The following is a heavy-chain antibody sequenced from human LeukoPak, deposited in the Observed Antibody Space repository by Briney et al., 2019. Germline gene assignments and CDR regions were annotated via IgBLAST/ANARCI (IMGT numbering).Heavy chain of an antibody. CDR1: GFTFSSYW. CDR2: IKQDGSEK. J-gene: IGHJ4*02. V-gene: IGHV3-7*01. Sequence: PGGSLRLSCAASGFTFSSYWMSWVRQAPGKGLEWVANIKQDGSEKYYVDSLKGRFTISRDNAKNSLYLQMNSLTDEDTAIYYCARSLRVAVAASYWGQGTLVTVSS. CDR3: ARSLRVAVAASY. D-gene: IGHD6-19*01.